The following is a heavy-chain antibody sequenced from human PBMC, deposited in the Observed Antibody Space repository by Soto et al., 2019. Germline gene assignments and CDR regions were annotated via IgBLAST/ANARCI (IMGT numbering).Heavy chain of an antibody. Sequence: EVQLVESGGGLVQPGGSLRLSCAASGFTFSNYWMVWVRQAPEKGPEWVATIKQDGSEKYYVDSVKGRFTISRDNTKYSLYLQMNSLRAEDTALYYCARETSADSFWGQGTLVTVSS. V-gene: IGHV3-7*01. J-gene: IGHJ4*02. D-gene: IGHD2-21*01. CDR2: IKQDGSEK. CDR1: GFTFSNYW. CDR3: ARETSADSF.